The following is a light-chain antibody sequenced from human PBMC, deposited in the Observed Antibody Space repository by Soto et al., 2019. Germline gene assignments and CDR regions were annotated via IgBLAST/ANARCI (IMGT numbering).Light chain of an antibody. CDR3: QQYGSSGT. J-gene: IGKJ1*01. CDR2: DAS. V-gene: IGKV3-20*01. CDR1: QSVSSY. Sequence: IVLAQSPATLSFSPGERAPPSLRASQSVSSYLAWYQQKPGQAPRLLIYDASNRATGIPARFSGSGSGTDFTLTISRLEPEDFAVYYCQQYGSSGTFGQGTKVDNK.